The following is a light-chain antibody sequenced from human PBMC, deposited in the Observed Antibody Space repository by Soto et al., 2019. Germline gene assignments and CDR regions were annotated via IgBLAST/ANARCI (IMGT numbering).Light chain of an antibody. V-gene: IGKV1-5*01. CDR2: DAS. CDR1: QTITRW. CDR3: QHTTDFT. J-gene: IGKJ2*01. Sequence: DIQMTQSPSTLSASVGDRVTITCRASQTITRWMAWYQQKPGKAPKLLIYDASTLESGVPSRFSGSTSGAESTLTITGLQPDDLGTYYCQHTTDFTFGQGTKVDIK.